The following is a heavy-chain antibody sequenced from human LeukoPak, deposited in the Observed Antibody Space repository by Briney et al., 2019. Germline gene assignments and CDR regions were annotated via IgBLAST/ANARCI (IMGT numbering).Heavy chain of an antibody. J-gene: IGHJ1*01. CDR3: ATGRGSPFQH. CDR1: GFIFSTYW. D-gene: IGHD1-26*01. Sequence: PGGSLRLSCAASGFIFSTYWMHWVRQAPGEGPVWLSRINSDGSTTNYADSVKGRFTISRDNAKNTLYLQMNSLRVDDTAVYYCATGRGSPFQHWGQGTLVTVSS. V-gene: IGHV3-74*01. CDR2: INSDGSTT.